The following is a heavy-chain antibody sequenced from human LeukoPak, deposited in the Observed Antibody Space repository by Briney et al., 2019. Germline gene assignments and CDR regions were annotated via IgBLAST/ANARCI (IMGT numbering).Heavy chain of an antibody. V-gene: IGHV3-30*02. CDR3: AKGLELDTAMVLCDY. CDR1: GFTFSSYG. J-gene: IGHJ4*02. Sequence: GGSLRLSCAASGFTFSSYGMHWVRQAPGKGLEWVAFIRYDGSNKYYADSVKGRFTISRDNSKNTPYLQMNSLRAEDTAVYYCAKGLELDTAMVLCDYWGQGTLVTVSS. CDR2: IRYDGSNK. D-gene: IGHD5-18*01.